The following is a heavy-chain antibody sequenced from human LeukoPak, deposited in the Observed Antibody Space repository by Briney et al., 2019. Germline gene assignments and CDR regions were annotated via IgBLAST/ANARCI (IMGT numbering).Heavy chain of an antibody. CDR2: IYRGGST. D-gene: IGHD3-16*01. CDR1: GFTVSSNY. J-gene: IGHJ3*02. V-gene: IGHV3-53*01. CDR3: ARVDIMITFGGEYALDAFDI. Sequence: GGSLRLSCAASGFTVSSNYMSWVRQAPGKGLEWVSVIYRGGSTYYAESVKGRFTISRDNSKNTLYLQMNSLRAEDTAVYYCARVDIMITFGGEYALDAFDIWGQGTMVTVSS.